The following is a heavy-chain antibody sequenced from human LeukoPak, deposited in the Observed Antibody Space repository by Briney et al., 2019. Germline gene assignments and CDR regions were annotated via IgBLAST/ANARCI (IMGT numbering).Heavy chain of an antibody. D-gene: IGHD6-13*01. V-gene: IGHV6-1*01. Sequence: SQTLSLTCAISGDSVSSNSAAWNWIRRSPSRGLEWLGRTYYRSKWYNDYAVSVKSRITINPDTSKNQFSLQLNSVTPEDTAVYYCARLGIAAAGAFDYWGQGTLVTVSS. J-gene: IGHJ4*02. CDR3: ARLGIAAAGAFDY. CDR2: TYYRSKWYN. CDR1: GDSVSSNSAA.